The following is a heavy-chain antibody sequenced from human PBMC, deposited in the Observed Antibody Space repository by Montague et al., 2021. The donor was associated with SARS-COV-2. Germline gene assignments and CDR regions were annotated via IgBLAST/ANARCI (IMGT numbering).Heavy chain of an antibody. CDR1: GVSITSYY. J-gene: IGHJ4*02. D-gene: IGHD3-16*01. CDR2: IYASGST. Sequence: SETLSLTCSISGVSITSYYWSWVRQHAGKGLEWIGQIYASGSTNYSPPLKSRVRLSIDNPKNQFSLKLESLTAADTAVYYCVRDGGNWYYFDYWGQGALVTVSS. V-gene: IGHV4-4*07. CDR3: VRDGGNWYYFDY.